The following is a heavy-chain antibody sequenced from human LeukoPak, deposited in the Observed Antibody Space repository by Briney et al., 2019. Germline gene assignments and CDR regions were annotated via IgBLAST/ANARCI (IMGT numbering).Heavy chain of an antibody. Sequence: GASVNVSCKASGYTFTSYAMHWVRQAPGQRLEWMGWINVGNGNTKYSQKFQGRVTITRDTSASTAYMELSSLRSEDTAVYYCARGGPYSSSSPPDDWGQGTLVTVSS. D-gene: IGHD6-13*01. CDR2: INVGNGNT. J-gene: IGHJ4*02. V-gene: IGHV1-3*01. CDR1: GYTFTSYA. CDR3: ARGGPYSSSSPPDD.